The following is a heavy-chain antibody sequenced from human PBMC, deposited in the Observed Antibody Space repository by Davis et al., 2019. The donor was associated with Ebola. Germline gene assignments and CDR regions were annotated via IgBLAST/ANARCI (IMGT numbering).Heavy chain of an antibody. V-gene: IGHV3-30*19. J-gene: IGHJ4*02. CDR2: ISYDGSNK. CDR1: QFTLSNYG. Sequence: PGGSLRLSCTTSQFTLSNYGMHWVRQAPGKGLEWVAVISYDGSNKYYADSVKGRFTISRDNSKNTLYLQMNSLRPEDTAVYYCARDRIVATPSFEYWGQGTLVTVSS. CDR3: ARDRIVATPSFEY. D-gene: IGHD5-12*01.